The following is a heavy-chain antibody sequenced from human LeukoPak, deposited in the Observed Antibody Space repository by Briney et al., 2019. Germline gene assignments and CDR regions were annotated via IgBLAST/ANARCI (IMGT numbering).Heavy chain of an antibody. D-gene: IGHD3-22*01. CDR2: IIPIFGTA. J-gene: IGHJ5*02. V-gene: IGHV1-69*06. CDR1: GGTFSSYA. Sequence: SVKVSCKASGGTFSSYAISWVRQAPGQGLEWMGGIIPIFGTANYAQKFQGRVTITADKSTSTAYMELSSLRSEDTAVYYCAGTYYYDSSAQRWFDPWGQGTLVTVSS. CDR3: AGTYYYDSSAQRWFDP.